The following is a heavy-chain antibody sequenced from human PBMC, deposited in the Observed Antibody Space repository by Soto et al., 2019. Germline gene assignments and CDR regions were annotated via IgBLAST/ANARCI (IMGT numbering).Heavy chain of an antibody. V-gene: IGHV3-7*04. CDR2: INQYGSEK. J-gene: IGHJ4*02. D-gene: IGHD1-26*01. CDR1: ESTVSRDW. CDR3: SGGVGDAF. Sequence: EVHLVESGGGLVQTGGSLRLSCAIFESTVSRDWMNWVRQAPGKGLEWVAHINQYGSEKYYVDSVKGRFTISRDNAKKSLYLQLNSLRPADTAMYYCSGGVGDAFWGQGTLVTVSS.